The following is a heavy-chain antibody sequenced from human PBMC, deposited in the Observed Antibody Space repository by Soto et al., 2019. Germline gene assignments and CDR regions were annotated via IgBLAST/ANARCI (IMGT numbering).Heavy chain of an antibody. D-gene: IGHD5-18*01. Sequence: PGGSLRLSCAASGLTFSSYGMRWVRQAPGKGLEWVAVISYDGSNKYYADSVKGRFTISRDNSKNTLYLQMNSLRAEDTAVYYCAKEVEIQLWLLDYWGQGTLVTVSS. V-gene: IGHV3-30*18. CDR3: AKEVEIQLWLLDY. CDR2: ISYDGSNK. J-gene: IGHJ4*02. CDR1: GLTFSSYG.